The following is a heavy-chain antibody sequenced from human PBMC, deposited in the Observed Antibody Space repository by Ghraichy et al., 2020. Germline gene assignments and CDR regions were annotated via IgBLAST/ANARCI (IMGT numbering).Heavy chain of an antibody. J-gene: IGHJ4*02. D-gene: IGHD3-16*02. CDR1: GFSFSTYY. CDR3: ARSVDVGYDYVWGSYRTADY. V-gene: IGHV3-7*01. CDR2: IKQDGSEK. Sequence: ETLSLTCAASGFSFSTYYMSWVRQAPGKGLEWVANIKQDGSEKHYVDSVKGRFTISRDNAKKSLYLQMNSLRAEDTAVYYCARSVDVGYDYVWGSYRTADYWGQGTLVTVSS.